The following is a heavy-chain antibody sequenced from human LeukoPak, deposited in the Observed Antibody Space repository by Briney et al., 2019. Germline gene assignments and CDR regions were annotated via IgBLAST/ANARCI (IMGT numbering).Heavy chain of an antibody. D-gene: IGHD3-9*01. J-gene: IGHJ4*02. CDR1: GFTFSSYS. Sequence: PGGSLRLSCAASGFTFSSYSMNWVRQAPGKGLEWVSSISSSSSYIYYADSVKGRFTISRDNSKNTLYLQMNSLRAEDTAVYYCARVRVNNYDILTGYDYWGQGTLVTVSS. CDR3: ARVRVNNYDILTGYDY. CDR2: ISSSSSYI. V-gene: IGHV3-21*04.